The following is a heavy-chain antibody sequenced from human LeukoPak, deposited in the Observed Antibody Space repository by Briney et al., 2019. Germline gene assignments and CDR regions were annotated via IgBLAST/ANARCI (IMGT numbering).Heavy chain of an antibody. CDR1: GYTFTGYY. D-gene: IGHD1-26*01. CDR3: ARSGSYPNAFDI. Sequence: ASVKVSCKASGYTFTGYYMHWVRQAPGQGLEWMGRINPNSGNTGYAQKFQGRVTMTRNTSISTAYMELSSLRSEDTAVYYCARSGSYPNAFDIWGQGTMVTVSS. CDR2: INPNSGNT. V-gene: IGHV1-8*02. J-gene: IGHJ3*02.